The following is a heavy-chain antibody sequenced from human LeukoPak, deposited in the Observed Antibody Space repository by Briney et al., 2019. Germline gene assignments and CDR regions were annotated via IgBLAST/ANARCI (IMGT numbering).Heavy chain of an antibody. Sequence: GGSLRLSCAASGLTFSSYAMSWVRQAPGKGLEWVSAISGSGGSTYYADSVKGRFTISRDNSKNTLYLQMNSLRAEDTAVYYCAKALYPNYDFWSGYWGYGMDVWGQGTTVTVSS. CDR1: GLTFSSYA. CDR3: AKALYPNYDFWSGYWGYGMDV. V-gene: IGHV3-23*01. CDR2: ISGSGGST. D-gene: IGHD3-3*01. J-gene: IGHJ6*02.